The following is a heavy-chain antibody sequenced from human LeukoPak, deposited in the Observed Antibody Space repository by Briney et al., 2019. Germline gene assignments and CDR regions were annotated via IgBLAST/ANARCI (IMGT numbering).Heavy chain of an antibody. CDR3: ASLYCSSTSCLYDYYYVMDV. D-gene: IGHD2-2*01. Sequence: ASVKVSCRASGYTFTGYYMHWVRQAPGQGLEWMGRINPNSGGTNYAQKFQGRVTMTRDTSISTAYMELSRLRSDDTAVYYCASLYCSSTSCLYDYYYVMDVWGQGTTVTVSS. CDR1: GYTFTGYY. J-gene: IGHJ6*02. V-gene: IGHV1-2*06. CDR2: INPNSGGT.